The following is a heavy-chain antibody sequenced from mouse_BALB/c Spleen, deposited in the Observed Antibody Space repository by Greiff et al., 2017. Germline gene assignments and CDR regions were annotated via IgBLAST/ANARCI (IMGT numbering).Heavy chain of an antibody. Sequence: EVKLQESGGGLVQPGGSLRLSCATSGFTFTDYYMSWVRQPPGKALEWLGFIRNKANGYTTEYSASVKGRFTISRDNSQSILYLQMNTLRAEDSATYYCARDNSYFDYWGQGTTLTVSS. CDR1: GFTFTDYY. V-gene: IGHV7-3*02. CDR3: ARDNSYFDY. J-gene: IGHJ2*01. CDR2: IRNKANGYTT.